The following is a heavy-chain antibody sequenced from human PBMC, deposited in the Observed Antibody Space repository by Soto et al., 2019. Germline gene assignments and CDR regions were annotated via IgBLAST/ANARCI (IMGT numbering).Heavy chain of an antibody. CDR1: GFTFSSYA. D-gene: IGHD1-1*01. CDR2: ISYDGSNK. V-gene: IGHV3-30-3*01. Sequence: GGSLRLSCAASGFTFSSYAMHWVRQAPGKGLEWVAVISYDGSNKYYADSVKGRFTISRDNSKNTLYLRMNSLRAEDTAVYYCAKGLRPWNHMDAWGRGTTVTVSS. J-gene: IGHJ6*03. CDR3: AKGLRPWNHMDA.